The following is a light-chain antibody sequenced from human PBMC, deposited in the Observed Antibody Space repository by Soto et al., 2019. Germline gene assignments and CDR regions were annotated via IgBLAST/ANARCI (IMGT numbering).Light chain of an antibody. J-gene: IGKJ1*01. Sequence: DIQMTQSPSTLSSSVGDRVTITCRASQSISSWLAWYKQKPGKAPKLLIFDASTLESGVPSRFRGSGSGTDFTLTISSLKPDDFETYYCQQYSDSSGAFGQGTKVDIK. V-gene: IGKV1-5*01. CDR3: QQYSDSSGA. CDR2: DAS. CDR1: QSISSW.